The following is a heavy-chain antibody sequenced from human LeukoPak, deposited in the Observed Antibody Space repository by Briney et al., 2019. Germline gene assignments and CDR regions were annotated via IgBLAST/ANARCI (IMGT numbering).Heavy chain of an antibody. CDR1: GYTLTSYY. J-gene: IGHJ3*02. V-gene: IGHV1-46*01. CDR2: INPSGGST. CDR3: AREGNYDSSGYSDAFDI. Sequence: ASVTVSCKASGYTLTSYYMHWVRQAPGQGLEWMGIINPSGGSTSYAQKFQGRVTMTRDTSTSTVYMELSSLRSEDTAVYYCAREGNYDSSGYSDAFDIWGQGTMVTVSS. D-gene: IGHD3-22*01.